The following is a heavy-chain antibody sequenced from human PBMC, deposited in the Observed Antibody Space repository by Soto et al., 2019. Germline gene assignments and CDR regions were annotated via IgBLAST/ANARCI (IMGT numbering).Heavy chain of an antibody. Sequence: SETLSLTCTVSGGSISSYYWSWIRQPPGKGLEWIGYIYYSGSTNYNPSLKSRVTISVDTSKNQFSLKLSSVTAADTAVYYCASFWSGDKLGLYGYYYMDVWGKGTTVTVSS. CDR1: GGSISSYY. CDR2: IYYSGST. D-gene: IGHD3-3*01. CDR3: ASFWSGDKLGLYGYYYMDV. J-gene: IGHJ6*03. V-gene: IGHV4-59*12.